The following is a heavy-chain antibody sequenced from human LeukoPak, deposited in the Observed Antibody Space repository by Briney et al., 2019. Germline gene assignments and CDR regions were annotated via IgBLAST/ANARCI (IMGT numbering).Heavy chain of an antibody. D-gene: IGHD2-2*02. Sequence: SQTLSLTCAVSGGSISSGGYSWSWIRQPPGKGLEWIGYIYHSGSTYYNPSLKSRVTISVDRSKNQFSLKLSSVTAADTAVYYCASSGGCSSTSCYRGYFDYWGQGTLVTVSS. CDR3: ASSGGCSSTSCYRGYFDY. CDR2: IYHSGST. V-gene: IGHV4-30-2*01. CDR1: GGSISSGGYS. J-gene: IGHJ4*02.